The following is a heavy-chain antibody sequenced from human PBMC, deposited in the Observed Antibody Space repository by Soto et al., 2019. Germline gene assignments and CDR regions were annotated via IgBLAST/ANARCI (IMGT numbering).Heavy chain of an antibody. J-gene: IGHJ6*02. D-gene: IGHD3-10*01. CDR2: IKQDGSEK. V-gene: IGHV3-7*02. Sequence: SCAASGFTFSSYWMSWVRQAPGKGLEWVANIKQDGSEKYNVDSVKGRFTISRDNAKNSLYLQMNSLRAEDTAVYYCARVFGFGGMDVWGQGTTVTVSS. CDR3: ARVFGFGGMDV. CDR1: GFTFSSYW.